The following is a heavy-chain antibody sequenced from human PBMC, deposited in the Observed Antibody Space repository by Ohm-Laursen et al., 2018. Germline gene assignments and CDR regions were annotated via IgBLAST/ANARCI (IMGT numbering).Heavy chain of an antibody. CDR2: IKNDGSTT. CDR1: GLTFSYYW. D-gene: IGHD2-2*02. J-gene: IGHJ6*02. V-gene: IGHV3-74*01. Sequence: SLRLSCAASGLTFSYYWMHWVRQAPGKGLVWVSHIKNDGSTTTYADSVKGRFTISRDNARNTLYLQMNSLRAEDTAVYYCAKDLCSSTSCYSLYYYYYGMDVWGQGTTVTVSS. CDR3: AKDLCSSTSCYSLYYYYYGMDV.